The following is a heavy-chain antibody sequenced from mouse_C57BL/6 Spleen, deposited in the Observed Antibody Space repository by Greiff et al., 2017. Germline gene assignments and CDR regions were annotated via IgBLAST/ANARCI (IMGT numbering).Heavy chain of an antibody. Sequence: EVQRVESGGGLVKPGGSLKLSCAASGFTFSDYGMHWVRQAPEKGLEWVAYISSGSSTIYYAGTVKGRFTLSRDNAKNTLFLQMTSLRSEDTAIYDCSRFSTTVVATGDYWGQGTAVTVSS. CDR1: GFTFSDYG. J-gene: IGHJ4*01. CDR2: ISSGSSTI. V-gene: IGHV5-17*01. CDR3: SRFSTTVVATGDY. D-gene: IGHD1-1*01.